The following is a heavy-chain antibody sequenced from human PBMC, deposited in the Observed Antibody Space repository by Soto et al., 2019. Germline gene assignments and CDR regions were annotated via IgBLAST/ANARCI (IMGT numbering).Heavy chain of an antibody. CDR3: ARAPFKLNDYEY. D-gene: IGHD1-1*01. CDR1: GFSFISYA. CDR2: IWYDGSNK. J-gene: IGHJ4*02. Sequence: GGSLRLSCAASGFSFISYAMHWVRQAAGKGLEWVAVIWYDGSNKYYADSVKGRFTISRDNSKKTLYLQMNSLRAEDTAMYYCARAPFKLNDYEYWGQGTLVTVPS. V-gene: IGHV3-33*01.